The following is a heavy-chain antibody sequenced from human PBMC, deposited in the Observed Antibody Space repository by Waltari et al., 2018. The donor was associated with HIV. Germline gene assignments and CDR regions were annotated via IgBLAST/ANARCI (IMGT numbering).Heavy chain of an antibody. CDR3: ATDPLSIVGATRDAFDI. CDR1: GYTLTELS. D-gene: IGHD1-26*01. CDR2: FDPEDGET. V-gene: IGHV1-24*01. J-gene: IGHJ3*02. Sequence: QVQLVQSGAEVKKPGASVKVSCKVSGYTLTELSLHSVGHAPGKGCEWMGGFDPEDGETIYAQKFQGRVTMTEDTSTDTAYMELSSLRSEDTAVYYCATDPLSIVGATRDAFDIWGQGTMVTVSS.